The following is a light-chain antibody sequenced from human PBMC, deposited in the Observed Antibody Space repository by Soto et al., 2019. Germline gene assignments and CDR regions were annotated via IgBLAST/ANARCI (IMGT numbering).Light chain of an antibody. Sequence: EIVLTQSPGTLSLSPGERVTLSCRASQSIDNNHLAWYQQKPGQAPRLLIHGTSNRATGIPDRFSGSGSGTDFTLTFSRLEPEDFAVYYCQQYGKSAMFTFGQGTKLEIK. CDR3: QQYGKSAMFT. CDR1: QSIDNNH. V-gene: IGKV3-20*01. CDR2: GTS. J-gene: IGKJ2*01.